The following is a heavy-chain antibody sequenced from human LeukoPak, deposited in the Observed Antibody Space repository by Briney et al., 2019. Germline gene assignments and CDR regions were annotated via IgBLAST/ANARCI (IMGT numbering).Heavy chain of an antibody. D-gene: IGHD6-13*01. J-gene: IGHJ4*02. CDR2: ISAYNGNT. Sequence: ASVKVSCKASGYTFTSYGISWVRQAPGQGLEWMGWISAYNGNTNYAQKLQGRVTMTTDTSTSTAYMELRSLRSEDMAVYYCARDGGSSWYWAGFDYWGQGTLVTVSS. CDR1: GYTFTSYG. V-gene: IGHV1-18*03. CDR3: ARDGGSSWYWAGFDY.